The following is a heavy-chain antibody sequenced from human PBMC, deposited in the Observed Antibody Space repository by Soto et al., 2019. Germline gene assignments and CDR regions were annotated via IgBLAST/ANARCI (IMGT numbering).Heavy chain of an antibody. CDR2: IYYSGST. Sequence: SETLSLTCTVSGGSISSYYWSWIRQPPGKGLEWIGYIYYSGSTNYNPSLKSRVTISVDTSKNQFSLKLSSVTAADTAVYYCARDFWSYYDFWSGSPPRYYMDVWGKGTTVTVSS. V-gene: IGHV4-59*01. J-gene: IGHJ6*03. CDR3: ARDFWSYYDFWSGSPPRYYMDV. D-gene: IGHD3-3*01. CDR1: GGSISSYY.